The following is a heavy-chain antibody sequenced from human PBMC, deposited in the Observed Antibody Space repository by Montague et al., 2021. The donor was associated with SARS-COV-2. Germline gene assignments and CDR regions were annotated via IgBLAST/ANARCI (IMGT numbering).Heavy chain of an antibody. Sequence: SETLSLTCTGPGWWNTGADRKSTRLNHSHEKSLYGVVCMKYSGSTYYNPSLKSRVTISVDTSKNQFSLKLSSVTAADTAVYYCARFPTSYYYDSKAAPATPDAFDIWGQGTMVTVSS. CDR1: GWWNTGADRK. V-gene: IGHV4-39*01. CDR2: MKYSGST. J-gene: IGHJ3*02. D-gene: IGHD3-22*01. CDR3: ARFPTSYYYDSKAAPATPDAFDI.